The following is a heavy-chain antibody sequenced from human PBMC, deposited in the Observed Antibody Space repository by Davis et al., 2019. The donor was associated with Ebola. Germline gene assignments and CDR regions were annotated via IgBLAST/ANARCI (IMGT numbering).Heavy chain of an antibody. Sequence: ASVKVSCKASGYTFTSNGVSWVRQAPGQGLEWMGWINPYNGNTNYAQKFKGRVTMTTDTSTSTAYMELRSLRSDDTAVYYCARDGPVVAASNWFDPWGQGTLVTVSS. CDR1: GYTFTSNG. CDR2: INPYNGNT. D-gene: IGHD2-15*01. CDR3: ARDGPVVAASNWFDP. V-gene: IGHV1-18*04. J-gene: IGHJ5*02.